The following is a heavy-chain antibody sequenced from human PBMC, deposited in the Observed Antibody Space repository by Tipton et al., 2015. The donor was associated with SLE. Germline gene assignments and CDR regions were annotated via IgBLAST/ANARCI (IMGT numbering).Heavy chain of an antibody. CDR1: GGSISSSSYY. CDR2: IYYSGST. J-gene: IGHJ4*02. D-gene: IGHD3-9*01. Sequence: TLSLTCTVSGGSISSSSYYWGWIRQPPGKGLEWIGSIYYSGSTYYNPSLKSRVTISVDTSKNHFFLKLICVTAADTAVYYWASFEKGQVDYWGQGTLVTVSS. CDR3: ASFEKGQVDY. V-gene: IGHV4-39*01.